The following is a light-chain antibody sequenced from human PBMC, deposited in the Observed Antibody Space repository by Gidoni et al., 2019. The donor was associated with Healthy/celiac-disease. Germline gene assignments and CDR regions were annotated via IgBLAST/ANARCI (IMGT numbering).Light chain of an antibody. CDR2: WAS. V-gene: IGKV4-1*01. CDR3: QQYYSTPYT. CDR1: QSVLSSSNHKNY. J-gene: IGKJ2*01. Sequence: DIVMTQSPDSLSVSLGERATINCKSSQSVLSSSNHKNYLAWYQQKPGQPPKLLIYWASTRESGVPDRFSGSGSGTDFTLTISSLQAEDVAVYYCQQYYSTPYTFGQGTKLEIK.